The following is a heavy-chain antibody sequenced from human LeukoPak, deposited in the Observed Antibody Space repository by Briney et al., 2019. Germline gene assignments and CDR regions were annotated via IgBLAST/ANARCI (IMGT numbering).Heavy chain of an antibody. CDR1: GYTFTGYY. CDR3: ACGSPTSYNYYYYMDV. Sequence: ASVKVSCKASGYTFTGYYMHWVRQAPGQGLEWMGWINPNSGGTNYAQKFQGRVTMTRDTSISTAYMELSRLRSDDTAVYYCACGSPTSYNYYYYMDVWGKGTTVTVPS. D-gene: IGHD2-21*01. J-gene: IGHJ6*03. V-gene: IGHV1-2*02. CDR2: INPNSGGT.